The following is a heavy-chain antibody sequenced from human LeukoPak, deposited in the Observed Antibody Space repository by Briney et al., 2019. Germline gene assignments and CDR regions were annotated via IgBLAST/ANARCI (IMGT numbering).Heavy chain of an antibody. CDR1: GFTFSNYG. D-gene: IGHD6-19*01. V-gene: IGHV3-30*18. CDR2: ISYDGSNT. Sequence: GRSLRLSCAASGFTFSNYGMHWVRQAPGKGLEWVAVISYDGSNTYYADSVKGRFTISRDNSKNTLCLQMNSLRTEDTALFYCAKDRDTSGWRYFDYWGQGTLVTVSS. J-gene: IGHJ4*02. CDR3: AKDRDTSGWRYFDY.